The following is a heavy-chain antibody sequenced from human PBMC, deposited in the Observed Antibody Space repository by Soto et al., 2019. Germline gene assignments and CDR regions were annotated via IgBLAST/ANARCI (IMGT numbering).Heavy chain of an antibody. CDR2: IIPFLGTT. J-gene: IGHJ4*02. CDR1: GGTFSSYG. Sequence: QVQLVQSGAEVKKPGSSVKVSCKASGGTFSSYGISWVRQAPGQGLEWMGRIIPFLGTTNYAQNFQDRLTVTADTSTNTAFMELSSLRSDDTAVYYCAREWYTSSSIHSFLDSWGQGTLVTVSS. V-gene: IGHV1-69*06. CDR3: AREWYTSSSIHSFLDS. D-gene: IGHD6-6*01.